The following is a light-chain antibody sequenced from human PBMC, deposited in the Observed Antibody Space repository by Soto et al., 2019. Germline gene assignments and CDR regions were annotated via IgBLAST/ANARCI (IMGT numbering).Light chain of an antibody. Sequence: DIQMTQSPSTLSAFVGDRVTITCRASQSISGWLAWYQQKPGKAPNLLIYKASSLESGVPSRFSGSGSGTEFTLTISSLQPDDFATYYCQQYNSAPFTFGPGTKVDLK. CDR3: QQYNSAPFT. CDR2: KAS. J-gene: IGKJ3*01. V-gene: IGKV1-5*03. CDR1: QSISGW.